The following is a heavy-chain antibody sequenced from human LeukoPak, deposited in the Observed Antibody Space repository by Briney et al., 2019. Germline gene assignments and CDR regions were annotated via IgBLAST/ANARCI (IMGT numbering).Heavy chain of an antibody. CDR3: AREPFPPRGPGLRFDP. D-gene: IGHD3-16*01. CDR2: IIPIFGTA. CDR1: GGTFSSYA. V-gene: IGHV1-69*13. J-gene: IGHJ5*02. Sequence: SVKVSCKASGGTFSSYAISWVRRAPAQGLEWMGGIIPIFGTANYAQKFQGRVTITADESTSTAYMELSSLRSEDTAVYYCAREPFPPRGPGLRFDPWGQGTLVTVSS.